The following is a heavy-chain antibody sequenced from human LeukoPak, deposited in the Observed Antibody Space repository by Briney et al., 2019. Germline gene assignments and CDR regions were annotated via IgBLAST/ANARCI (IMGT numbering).Heavy chain of an antibody. CDR3: ARERGSGSYYPFDP. D-gene: IGHD3-10*01. CDR2: IKQDGTEK. CDR1: GFTFSSYW. Sequence: GGSLRLSCAASGFTFSSYWMSWVRQAPGKGLEWVANIKQDGTEKYYVDSVKGRFTISRDNAKNSLYLQMSSLRAEDTAVYYCARERGSGSYYPFDPWGQGTLVTVSS. V-gene: IGHV3-7*01. J-gene: IGHJ5*02.